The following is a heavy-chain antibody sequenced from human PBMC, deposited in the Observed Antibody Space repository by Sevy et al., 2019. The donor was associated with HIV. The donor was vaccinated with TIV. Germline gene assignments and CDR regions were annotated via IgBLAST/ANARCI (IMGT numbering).Heavy chain of an antibody. CDR3: ASESYDFWTGPVDYDYGMDV. CDR2: INPKSGAT. D-gene: IGHD3-3*01. J-gene: IGHJ6*02. CDR1: GYTFSDSGYY. Sequence: ASVKVSCKASGYTFSDSGYYVHWVRQAPGQGLEWMGWINPKSGATNYAQKFQGRVTMTRDTSVSTANMELTRLTSDDTAVYYCASESYDFWTGPVDYDYGMDVWGQGTTVTVSS. V-gene: IGHV1-2*02.